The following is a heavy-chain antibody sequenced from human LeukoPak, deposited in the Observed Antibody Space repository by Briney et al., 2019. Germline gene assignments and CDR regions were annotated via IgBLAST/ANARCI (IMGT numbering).Heavy chain of an antibody. V-gene: IGHV3-53*01. Sequence: GGSLRLSCAASGFTVSSNYMTWVRQAPGKGLEWVSVIYIGGSAHYADSVKGRFTISRDNSKNTLYPQMNSLRAEDTAVYYCARGTLGSGYGYFDYWGQGTLVTVSS. J-gene: IGHJ4*02. CDR3: ARGTLGSGYGYFDY. CDR1: GFTVSSNY. CDR2: IYIGGSA. D-gene: IGHD5-12*01.